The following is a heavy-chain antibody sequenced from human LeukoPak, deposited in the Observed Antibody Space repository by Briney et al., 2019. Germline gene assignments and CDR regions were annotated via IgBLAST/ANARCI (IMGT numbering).Heavy chain of an antibody. V-gene: IGHV4-34*01. D-gene: IGHD5-12*01. Sequence: PSETLSLTCAVNGGSFSGYYWSWIRQPPGKGLEWIGEINHSGSTNYNPSLKSRVTISVDTSKNQFSLKLSSVTAADTAVYYCARGRNIVATTNFDYWGQGTLVTVSS. CDR2: INHSGST. J-gene: IGHJ4*02. CDR1: GGSFSGYY. CDR3: ARGRNIVATTNFDY.